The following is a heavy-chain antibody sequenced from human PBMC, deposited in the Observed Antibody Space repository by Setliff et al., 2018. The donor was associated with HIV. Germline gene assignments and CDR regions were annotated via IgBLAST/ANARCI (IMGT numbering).Heavy chain of an antibody. CDR3: ARDDPPREDSSSPVLFYSGMDV. D-gene: IGHD6-6*01. CDR1: GFTFSHYS. J-gene: IGHJ6*02. Sequence: GGSLRLSCAASGFTFSHYSMNWVRQAPGKGLEWVSSISPSHDYIYYADSVKGRFTISRDNAKSSLYLQMYSLRAEDTAVYYCARDDPPREDSSSPVLFYSGMDVWGQGTPVTVSS. V-gene: IGHV3-21*01. CDR2: ISPSHDYI.